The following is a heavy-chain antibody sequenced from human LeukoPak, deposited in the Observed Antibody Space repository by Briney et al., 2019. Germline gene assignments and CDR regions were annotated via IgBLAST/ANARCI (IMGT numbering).Heavy chain of an antibody. Sequence: SGGSLRLSCAASGFTLSSYSMNWVRQAPGKGLEWVSSISTSSSYIYYADSVRGRFTISRDNAKNSLYLQMNNLRAEDTAVYYCARAHKVGDYWGQGTLVTVSS. CDR3: ARAHKVGDY. V-gene: IGHV3-21*01. D-gene: IGHD1-26*01. J-gene: IGHJ4*02. CDR1: GFTLSSYS. CDR2: ISTSSSYI.